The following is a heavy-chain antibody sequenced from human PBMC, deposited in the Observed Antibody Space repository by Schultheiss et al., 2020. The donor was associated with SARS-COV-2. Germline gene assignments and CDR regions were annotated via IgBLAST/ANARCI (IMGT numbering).Heavy chain of an antibody. CDR1: GFTFSSYG. D-gene: IGHD3-22*01. Sequence: GGSLRLSCAASGFTFSSYGMHWVRQAPGKGLEWVAVIWYDGSNKYYADSVKGRFTISRDNSKNTLYLQMNSLRAEDTAVYYCARAMIVLFDAFDIWGQGTMVTVSS. CDR3: ARAMIVLFDAFDI. J-gene: IGHJ3*02. CDR2: IWYDGSNK. V-gene: IGHV3-33*01.